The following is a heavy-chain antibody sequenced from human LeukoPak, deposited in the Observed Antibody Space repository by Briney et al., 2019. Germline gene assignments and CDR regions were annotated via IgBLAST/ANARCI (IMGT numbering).Heavy chain of an antibody. CDR3: ARHLYYDILTGWVY. J-gene: IGHJ4*02. CDR1: GGSISSSIYY. V-gene: IGHV4-39*01. Sequence: SETLSLTCTVSGGSISSSIYYWGWIRQPPGKGLEWIGSIYYSGSTYYNPSLKSRVTISVDTSKNQFSLKLSSVTAADTAVYYCARHLYYDILTGWVYWGQGNLVTVSS. D-gene: IGHD3-9*01. CDR2: IYYSGST.